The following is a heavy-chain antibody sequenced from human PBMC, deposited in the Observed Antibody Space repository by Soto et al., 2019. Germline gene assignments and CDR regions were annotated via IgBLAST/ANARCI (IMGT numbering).Heavy chain of an antibody. D-gene: IGHD3-9*01. Sequence: QVQLVQSGAEVKKPGASVKVSCKASGYTCTSYAMHWVRHAPGQRLEWMGWINAGNGNTKYSQKLQGRVTITRDTSGSTAYMELSSLRSDDTAVYYCASDLNGVKYYFAYWGQGTLGTVSS. J-gene: IGHJ4*02. CDR3: ASDLNGVKYYFAY. CDR1: GYTCTSYA. V-gene: IGHV1-3*01. CDR2: INAGNGNT.